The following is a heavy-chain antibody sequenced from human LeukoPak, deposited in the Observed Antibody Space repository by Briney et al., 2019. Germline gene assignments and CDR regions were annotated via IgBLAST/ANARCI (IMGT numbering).Heavy chain of an antibody. CDR3: ARGLLSRYSRVYYFDY. D-gene: IGHD6-13*01. CDR1: GGSFSGYY. CDR2: INHSGST. J-gene: IGHJ4*02. Sequence: PSETLSLTCAVYGGSFSGYYWSWIRQPPGKGLEWIGEINHSGSTNYNPSLKSRVTISVDTSKNQFSLKLSSVTAADTAVYYCARGLLSRYSRVYYFDYWGQGTLVTVSS. V-gene: IGHV4-34*01.